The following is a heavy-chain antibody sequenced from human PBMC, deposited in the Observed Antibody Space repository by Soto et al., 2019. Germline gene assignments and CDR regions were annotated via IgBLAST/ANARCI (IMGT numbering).Heavy chain of an antibody. V-gene: IGHV1-69*01. Sequence: QVQLVQSGAEVRKPGSSVKVSCKASGGTFGTHGITWVRQAPGQGLEWMGQIIPFFATPNYAQRFQGRVTITADEFPNTDTTSTELSGLTYDETAVYYWARENRGLTGYQSLHIWVQGTTFFVS. D-gene: IGHD3-9*01. CDR2: IIPFFATP. J-gene: IGHJ6*02. CDR3: ARENRGLTGYQSLHI. CDR1: GGTFGTHG.